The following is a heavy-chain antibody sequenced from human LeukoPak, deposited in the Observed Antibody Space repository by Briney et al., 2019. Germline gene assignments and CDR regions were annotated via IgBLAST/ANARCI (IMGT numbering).Heavy chain of an antibody. CDR2: IGSGAIT. J-gene: IGHJ1*01. V-gene: IGHV3-23*01. CDR3: AKEGRPATFAEYFQH. D-gene: IGHD1-26*01. Sequence: IGSGAITSSADSVKGPVTISRENANNTLYLQMNSLRAEDTAVYYCAKEGRPATFAEYFQHWGQGTLVTVSS.